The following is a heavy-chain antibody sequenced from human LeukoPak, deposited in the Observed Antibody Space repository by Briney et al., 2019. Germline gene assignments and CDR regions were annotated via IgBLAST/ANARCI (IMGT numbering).Heavy chain of an antibody. D-gene: IGHD6-19*01. CDR2: ISGSGGST. Sequence: GGSLRLSCAASGFTFSSYAMSWVRQAPGKGLEWVSAISGSGGSTYYADSVKGRFTISRDNSKNTLYLKMNSLRAEDTAVYYCAKVRGRSSGWYRVLFYGMDVWGQGTTVTVSS. CDR1: GFTFSSYA. CDR3: AKVRGRSSGWYRVLFYGMDV. V-gene: IGHV3-23*01. J-gene: IGHJ6*02.